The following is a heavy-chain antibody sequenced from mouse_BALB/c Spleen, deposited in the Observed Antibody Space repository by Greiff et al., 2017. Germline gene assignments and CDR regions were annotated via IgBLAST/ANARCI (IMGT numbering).Heavy chain of an antibody. CDR1: GYSITSGYY. CDR2: ISYDGSN. D-gene: IGHD2-14*01. Sequence: EVKVEESGPGLVKPSQSLSLTCSVTGYSITSGYYWNWIRQFPGNKLEWMGYISYDGSNNYNPSLKNRISITRDTAKNQFFLKLNSVTTEDTATYYCAREADYYRYDKDAMDYWGQGTSVTVSS. V-gene: IGHV3-6*02. CDR3: AREADYYRYDKDAMDY. J-gene: IGHJ4*01.